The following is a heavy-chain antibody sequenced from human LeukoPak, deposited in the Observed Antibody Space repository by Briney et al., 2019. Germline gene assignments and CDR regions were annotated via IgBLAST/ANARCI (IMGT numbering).Heavy chain of an antibody. Sequence: ASVKVSCKASGYTFTGYYMHWVRQAPGQGLEWMGRINPNSGGTNYAQKFQGRVTMTRDTSTSTVYMELSSLRSEDTAVYYCARDHRCSGGSCYYYYYYMDVWGKGTTVTVSS. CDR2: INPNSGGT. D-gene: IGHD2-15*01. CDR1: GYTFTGYY. CDR3: ARDHRCSGGSCYYYYYYMDV. J-gene: IGHJ6*03. V-gene: IGHV1-2*06.